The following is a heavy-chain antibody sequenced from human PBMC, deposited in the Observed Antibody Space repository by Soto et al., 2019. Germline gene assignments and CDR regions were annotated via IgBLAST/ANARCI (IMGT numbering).Heavy chain of an antibody. CDR3: AATNGLLWFGE. Sequence: ASVKVSCKASGYTFTSYDINWVRQATGQGLEWMGWMNPNSGNTGYAQKFQGRVTMTTDTSTSTAYMELRSLRSDDTAVYYCAATNGLLWFGEWGLGTLVTVSS. CDR2: MNPNSGNT. CDR1: GYTFTSYD. J-gene: IGHJ4*02. D-gene: IGHD3-10*01. V-gene: IGHV1-8*01.